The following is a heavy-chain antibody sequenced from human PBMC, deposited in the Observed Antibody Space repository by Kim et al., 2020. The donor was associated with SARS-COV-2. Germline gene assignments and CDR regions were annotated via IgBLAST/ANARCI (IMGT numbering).Heavy chain of an antibody. V-gene: IGHV4-59*13. CDR1: GGSISNYY. Sequence: SETLSLTCTVSGGSISNYYWSWIRQPPGKGLEWIGYIYYSGSTYYSPSLESRVTISVDTSKNQISLNLNSVTAAATAIYYCARSGYCTSDNCHFIVWFDPWGQGTLVTVSS. CDR2: IYYSGST. D-gene: IGHD2-8*02. J-gene: IGHJ5*02. CDR3: ARSGYCTSDNCHFIVWFDP.